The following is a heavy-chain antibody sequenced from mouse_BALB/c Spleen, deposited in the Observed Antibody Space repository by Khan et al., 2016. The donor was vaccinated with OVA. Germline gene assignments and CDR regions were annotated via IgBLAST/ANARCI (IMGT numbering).Heavy chain of an antibody. Sequence: EVELVESGGDLVKPGGSLKLSCAASGFRFSSYSMSWVRQTPDKRLEWVATISSGGDYTYYPDIVKGRFTISRDNAKNTLYLQMSSLKSEDTAMYYCASHLTGSFAYWGQGTLATVSA. CDR3: ASHLTGSFAY. V-gene: IGHV5-6*01. CDR2: ISSGGDYT. CDR1: GFRFSSYS. J-gene: IGHJ3*01. D-gene: IGHD4-1*01.